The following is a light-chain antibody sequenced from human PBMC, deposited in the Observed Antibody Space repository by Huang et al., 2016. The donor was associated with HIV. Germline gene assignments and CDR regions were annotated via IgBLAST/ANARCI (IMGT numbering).Light chain of an antibody. CDR2: LGS. Sequence: DIVLSQSPLSLPVTPGEPASISCRSSQSLLNSNGYNYLGWYLQKPGQSPQLLIYLGSMRAPGGPDRFSGSGSGTDFTLKISRMEAEDVGIYYCMQSLQTPRTFGQGTKVEIK. V-gene: IGKV2-28*01. J-gene: IGKJ2*01. CDR3: MQSLQTPRT. CDR1: QSLLNSNGYNY.